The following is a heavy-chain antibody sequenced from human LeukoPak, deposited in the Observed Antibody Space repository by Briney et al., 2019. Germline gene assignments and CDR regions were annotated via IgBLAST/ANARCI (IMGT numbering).Heavy chain of an antibody. CDR1: RFTFSSYS. D-gene: IGHD6-6*01. V-gene: IGHV3-21*01. CDR2: ISSSSSYI. Sequence: GGSLRHSCAASRFTFSSYSMNWVRQAPGKGLEWVSSISSSSSYIYYADSVKGRFTISRDNAKNSLYLQMNSLRAEDTAVYYCARGPYSSSYYFDYWGQGTLVTVSS. CDR3: ARGPYSSSYYFDY. J-gene: IGHJ4*02.